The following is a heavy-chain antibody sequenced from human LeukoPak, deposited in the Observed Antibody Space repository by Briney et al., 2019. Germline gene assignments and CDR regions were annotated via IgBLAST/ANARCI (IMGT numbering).Heavy chain of an antibody. CDR1: GFSFSAYS. D-gene: IGHD2-2*01. V-gene: IGHV3-21*01. CDR3: AKDWGDIVVVPAAPALDN. CDR2: ISSSSSYI. Sequence: PGGSLRLSCAASGFSFSAYSMNWVRQAPGKGLEWVSSISSSSSYIYYADSVRGRFTTSRDNAKNSLYLQMNSLRVEDTAVYFCAKDWGDIVVVPAAPALDNWGQGTLVTVSS. J-gene: IGHJ4*02.